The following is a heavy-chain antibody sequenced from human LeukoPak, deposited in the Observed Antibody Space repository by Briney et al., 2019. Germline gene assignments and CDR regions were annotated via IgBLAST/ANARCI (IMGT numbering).Heavy chain of an antibody. Sequence: GGSLRLSCAASGFTFSSYGMHWVRQAPGKGLEWVAVIPYDGSNKYYADSVKGRFTISRDNSKNTLYLQMNSLRAEDTAVYYCARPYYYDSSGYYDYWGQGTLVTVSS. CDR1: GFTFSSYG. D-gene: IGHD3-22*01. CDR3: ARPYYYDSSGYYDY. CDR2: IPYDGSNK. V-gene: IGHV3-30*03. J-gene: IGHJ4*02.